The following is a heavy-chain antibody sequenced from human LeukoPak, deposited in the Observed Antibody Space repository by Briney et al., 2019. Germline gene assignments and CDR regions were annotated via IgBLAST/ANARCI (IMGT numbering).Heavy chain of an antibody. CDR3: ARGRGTFVH. CDR1: GDSISGFY. V-gene: IGHV4-59*01. Sequence: PSETLSLTCSVSGDSISGFYWTWIRQSPGKGLEWIAYIYYSGTTNCNPSLESRVTISVDTSKNQFSLRLSSVTAADTAVYYCARGRGTFVHWGQGTLVTVSS. J-gene: IGHJ4*02. D-gene: IGHD1-14*01. CDR2: IYYSGTT.